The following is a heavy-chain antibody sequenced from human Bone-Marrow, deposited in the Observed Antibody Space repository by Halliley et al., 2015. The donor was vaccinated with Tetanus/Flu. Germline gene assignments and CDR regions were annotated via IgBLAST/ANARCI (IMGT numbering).Heavy chain of an antibody. D-gene: IGHD2-8*01. Sequence: RIKSKSDGGTTDPAAPVKGRFTISRDDSKNTLFLQMNSLKTEDAAVYFCPPDRGGPNTDYGMDVWGQGTTVIVSS. CDR3: PPDRGGPNTDYGMDV. V-gene: IGHV3-15*01. CDR2: IKSKSDGGTT. J-gene: IGHJ6*02.